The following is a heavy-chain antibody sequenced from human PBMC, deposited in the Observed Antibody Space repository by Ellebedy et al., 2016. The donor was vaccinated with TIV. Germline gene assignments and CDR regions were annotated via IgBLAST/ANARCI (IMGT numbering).Heavy chain of an antibody. J-gene: IGHJ4*02. V-gene: IGHV1-46*04. CDR3: ARTMVRGAPAIDY. CDR1: GHTFTSSY. D-gene: IGHD3-10*01. Sequence: ASVKVSXXASGHTFTSSYMHWLRQAPGQGLEWMGIINPSGTITNYAQALQGRVTMTRDTSTSTLYMELSGLRSEDTAVYYCARTMVRGAPAIDYWGQGTLVTVSS. CDR2: INPSGTIT.